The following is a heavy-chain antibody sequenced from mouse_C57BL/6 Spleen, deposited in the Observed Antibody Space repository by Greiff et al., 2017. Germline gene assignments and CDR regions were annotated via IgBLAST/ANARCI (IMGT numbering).Heavy chain of an antibody. Sequence: VQLQQSGPELVKPGASVKISCKASGYSFTGYYMNWVKQSPEKSLEWIGEINPSTGGTTYNQKFKAKATLTVDKSSSTAYMQLKSLTSEDSAVYYCARGDYAGFAYWGQGTLGTVSA. CDR1: GYSFTGYY. V-gene: IGHV1-42*01. CDR3: ARGDYAGFAY. D-gene: IGHD2-4*01. CDR2: INPSTGGT. J-gene: IGHJ3*01.